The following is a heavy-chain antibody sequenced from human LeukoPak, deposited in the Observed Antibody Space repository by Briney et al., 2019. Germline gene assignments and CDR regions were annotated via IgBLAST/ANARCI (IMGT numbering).Heavy chain of an antibody. CDR1: GFTVSSNY. Sequence: PGGSLRLSCAVSGFTVSSNYMSWVRQAPGKGLEWVSVIYNSRSTFYADSVKGRFTISRDNSENTLYLQMNSLRAEDTAVYYCARSLRVGVTAGGYWGQGTLVTVSS. CDR2: IYNSRST. J-gene: IGHJ4*02. D-gene: IGHD1-26*01. CDR3: ARSLRVGVTAGGY. V-gene: IGHV3-53*01.